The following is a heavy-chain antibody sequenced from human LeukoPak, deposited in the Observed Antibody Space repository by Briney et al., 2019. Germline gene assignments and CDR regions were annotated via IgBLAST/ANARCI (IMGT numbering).Heavy chain of an antibody. CDR3: AKDRAMIVVGYYL. CDR1: GGSISSGGYY. J-gene: IGHJ5*02. V-gene: IGHV4-30-2*01. D-gene: IGHD3-22*01. Sequence: PSQTLSLTCTVSGGSISSGGYYWSCIRQPPGKGLEWIGYIYHSGSTYYNPSLKSRVTISVDRSKNQFSLKLSSVTAEDTAVYYCAKDRAMIVVGYYLWGQGTLVTVSS. CDR2: IYHSGST.